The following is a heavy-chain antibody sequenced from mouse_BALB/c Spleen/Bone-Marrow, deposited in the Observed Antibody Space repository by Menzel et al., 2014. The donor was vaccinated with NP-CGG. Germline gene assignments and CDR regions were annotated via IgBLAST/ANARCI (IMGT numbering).Heavy chain of an antibody. V-gene: IGHV1S130*01. J-gene: IGHJ2*01. CDR1: GYTFTSSW. CDR3: ARSGFDY. Sequence: QVHVKQSGSVLVRPGASVKLSCKASGYTFTSSWMHWAKQRPGLGLEWIGEIHPNSGNTNYNEKFKGKATLTVDTSPSTAYVDLSSLTSEDSAVYYCARSGFDYWGQGTTLTVSS. D-gene: IGHD4-1*01. CDR2: IHPNSGNT.